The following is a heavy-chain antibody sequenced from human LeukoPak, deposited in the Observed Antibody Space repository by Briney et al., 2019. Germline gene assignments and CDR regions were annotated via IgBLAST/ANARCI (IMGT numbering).Heavy chain of an antibody. CDR2: IYTSGST. Sequence: SETLSLTCAVYGGSFSGYYWSWIRQPAGKGLEWIGRIYTSGSTNYNPSLKSRVTMSVDTSKNQFSLRLSSVTAADTAVYYCARDRYSGYAWFDSWGQGTLVTVSS. CDR3: ARDRYSGYAWFDS. J-gene: IGHJ5*01. V-gene: IGHV4-4*07. CDR1: GGSFSGYY. D-gene: IGHD5-12*01.